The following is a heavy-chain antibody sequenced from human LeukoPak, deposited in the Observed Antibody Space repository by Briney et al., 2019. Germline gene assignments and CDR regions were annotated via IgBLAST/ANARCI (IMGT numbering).Heavy chain of an antibody. D-gene: IGHD6-13*01. V-gene: IGHV3-23*01. J-gene: IGHJ4*02. CDR2: ISGSGGST. CDR1: GFSFSNAW. Sequence: GGSLRLSCAASGFSFSNAWMSWVRQAPGKGLEWVSAISGSGGSTYYADSVKGRFTISRDNSKNTLYLQMNSLRAEDTAVYYCAKGTGIAAAGLFDYWGQGTLVTVSS. CDR3: AKGTGIAAAGLFDY.